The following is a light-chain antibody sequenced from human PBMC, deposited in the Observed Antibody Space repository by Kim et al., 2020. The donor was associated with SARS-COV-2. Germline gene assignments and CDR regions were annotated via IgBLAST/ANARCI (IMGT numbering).Light chain of an antibody. Sequence: GERPPLSCRASQSVSSYLAWYQQKPGQAPRLLIYDASNRATGIPARFSGSGSGTDFTLTISSLEPEDFAVYYCQQRSNWPSGGWTFGQGTKVDIK. CDR2: DAS. CDR3: QQRSNWPSGGWT. J-gene: IGKJ1*01. CDR1: QSVSSY. V-gene: IGKV3-11*01.